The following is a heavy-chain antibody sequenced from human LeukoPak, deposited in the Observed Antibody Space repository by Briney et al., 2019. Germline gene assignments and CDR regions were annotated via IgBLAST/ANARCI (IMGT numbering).Heavy chain of an antibody. Sequence: GGSLRLSCAASGLTFSSYAMSWVRQAPGKGLEWVSAISGSGGSTYYADSVKGRFTISRDNSKNTLYLQMNSLRAEDTAVYYCAKDQWALIAVAGADAFDIWGQGTMVTVSS. CDR2: ISGSGGST. D-gene: IGHD6-19*01. J-gene: IGHJ3*02. CDR1: GLTFSSYA. V-gene: IGHV3-23*01. CDR3: AKDQWALIAVAGADAFDI.